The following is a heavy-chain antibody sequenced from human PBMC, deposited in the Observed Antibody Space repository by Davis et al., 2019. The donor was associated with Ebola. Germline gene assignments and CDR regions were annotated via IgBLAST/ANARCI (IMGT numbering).Heavy chain of an antibody. J-gene: IGHJ6*02. V-gene: IGHV3-15*01. Sequence: GESLKISCAASGFTFSNAWMSWVRQAPGKGLEWVGRIKSKTDGGTTDYAAPVKGRFTISRDDSKNTLYLQMNSLRAEDTAVYYCARGRGGKSRYGMDVWGQGTTVTVSS. CDR1: GFTFSNAW. CDR2: IKSKTDGGTT. CDR3: ARGRGGKSRYGMDV. D-gene: IGHD4-23*01.